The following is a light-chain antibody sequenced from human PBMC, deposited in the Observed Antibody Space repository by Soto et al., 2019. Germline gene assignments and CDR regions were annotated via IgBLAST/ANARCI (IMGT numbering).Light chain of an antibody. V-gene: IGKV3-11*01. Sequence: EVVLTQSPATLSLSPRERATLSCRASQTLANYLAWYQQRPGQAPRLLIYDASNRATGIPARFSGSGSGTDFTLTISSLEPEDSAVYYCQQRSDSYTFGQGTTLEIK. CDR1: QTLANY. J-gene: IGKJ2*01. CDR2: DAS. CDR3: QQRSDSYT.